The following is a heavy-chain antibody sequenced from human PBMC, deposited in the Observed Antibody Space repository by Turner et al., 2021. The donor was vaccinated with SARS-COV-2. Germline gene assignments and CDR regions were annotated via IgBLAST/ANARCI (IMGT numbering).Heavy chain of an antibody. CDR1: GGTFSSYP. D-gene: IGHD1-26*01. CDR3: ARYWAGGYNY. CDR2: IIPILDIA. V-gene: IGHV1-69*04. J-gene: IGHJ4*02. Sequence: QVQLVQYGAEVKKPGSSVKVSCKASGGTFSSYPITWVRQAPGQGLEGMGRIIPILDIANYAQKFQGRATITADKSTSTAYMELSSLRSEDTAVYYFARYWAGGYNYWGQGTLVTVSS.